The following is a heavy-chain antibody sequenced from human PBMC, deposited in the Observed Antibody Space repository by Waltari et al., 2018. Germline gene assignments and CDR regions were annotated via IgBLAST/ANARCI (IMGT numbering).Heavy chain of an antibody. Sequence: EVQLVESGGGLVQPGGSLRLSCAASGFTFSSYSMNWVHQAPGKGLEWVSYISSSSSTIYYADSGKGRFTIARDNAKNSLYLQMNSLRAEDTAVYYCAREGCGDYVCWFDPWGQGTLVTVSS. J-gene: IGHJ5*02. D-gene: IGHD4-17*01. V-gene: IGHV3-48*01. CDR1: GFTFSSYS. CDR2: ISSSSSTI. CDR3: AREGCGDYVCWFDP.